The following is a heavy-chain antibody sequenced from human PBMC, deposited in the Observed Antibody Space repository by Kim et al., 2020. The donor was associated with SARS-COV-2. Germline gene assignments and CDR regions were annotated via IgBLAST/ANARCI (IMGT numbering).Heavy chain of an antibody. CDR3: ARRRVVAAAGPYYYYYG. D-gene: IGHD6-13*01. V-gene: IGHV4-39*01. Sequence: SETLSLTCTVSGGSISSSSYYWGWIRQPPGKGLEWIGSIYYSGSTYYNPSLKSRVTISVDTSKNQFSLKLSSVTAADTAVYYCARRRVVAAAGPYYYYYG. CDR1: GGSISSSSYY. CDR2: IYYSGST. J-gene: IGHJ6*01.